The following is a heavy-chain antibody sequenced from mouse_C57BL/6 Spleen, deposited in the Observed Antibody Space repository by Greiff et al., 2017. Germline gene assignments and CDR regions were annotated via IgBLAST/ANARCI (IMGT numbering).Heavy chain of an antibody. Sequence: EVQLVESGGGLVKPGGSLKLSCAASGFTFSDYGMHWVRQAPEKGLEWVAYISSGSSTIYYADTVKGRFTISRDNAKNTLFLQMTSLRSEDTAMYYCARENYDYDVAWFAYWGQGTLVTVSA. J-gene: IGHJ3*01. CDR1: GFTFSDYG. CDR2: ISSGSSTI. V-gene: IGHV5-17*01. CDR3: ARENYDYDVAWFAY. D-gene: IGHD2-4*01.